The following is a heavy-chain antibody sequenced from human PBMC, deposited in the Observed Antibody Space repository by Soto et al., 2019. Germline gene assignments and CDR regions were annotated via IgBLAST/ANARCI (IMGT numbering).Heavy chain of an antibody. J-gene: IGHJ4*02. CDR2: ISAGNGNT. D-gene: IGHD3-3*01. CDR1: GYTFTSYA. Sequence: ASVKVSCKASGYTFTSYAMHWVRQAPGQRLEWMGWISAGNGNTKYSQKFQGRVTITRDTSASTAYMELSSLRSEDTAVYYCARVGPYDFWCGYYEYYFDYWGQGTLVTVSS. CDR3: ARVGPYDFWCGYYEYYFDY. V-gene: IGHV1-3*01.